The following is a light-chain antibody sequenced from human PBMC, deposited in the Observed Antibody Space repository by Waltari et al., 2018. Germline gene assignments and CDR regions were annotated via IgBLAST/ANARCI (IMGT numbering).Light chain of an antibody. CDR1: HTISFY. CDR3: QQSYSMPYT. CDR2: AAS. V-gene: IGKV1-39*01. J-gene: IGKJ2*01. Sequence: DIQMTQSPSSLSASVGDRVTITCRASHTISFYLNWYQHKPGKAPELLIHAASSLQSGVPSMFSGSGSGTDFTLTISSLQLEDFATFYCQQSYSMPYTFGQGTKLEIK.